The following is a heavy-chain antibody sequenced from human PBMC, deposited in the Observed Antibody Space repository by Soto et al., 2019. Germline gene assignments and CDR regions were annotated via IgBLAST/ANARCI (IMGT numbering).Heavy chain of an antibody. CDR1: GFTFSSYG. CDR2: IWYDGSNK. CDR3: ARDHYYYDSSGLLDY. Sequence: PGGSLRLSCAASGFTFSSYGMHWVRQAPGEGLEWVAVIWYDGSNKYYADSVEGRFTISRDNSKNTLYLQMNSLRAEDTAVYYCARDHYYYDSSGLLDYWGQGTLATVSS. J-gene: IGHJ4*02. D-gene: IGHD3-22*01. V-gene: IGHV3-33*01.